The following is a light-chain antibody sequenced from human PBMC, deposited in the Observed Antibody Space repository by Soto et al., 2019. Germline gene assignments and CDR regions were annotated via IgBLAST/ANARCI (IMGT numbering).Light chain of an antibody. V-gene: IGKV1-5*03. J-gene: IGKJ2*01. CDR3: QQYNGYPHT. CDR1: QSISTW. CDR2: KAS. Sequence: DIQMTQSPSTLSASVGYRITITCRARQSISTWLAWYQQKPGKAPKLLIYKASSLRNGVPSRFSGSGSGTEFTLTIYSLQPDDFAGYYCQQYNGYPHTFGQGTKLEIK.